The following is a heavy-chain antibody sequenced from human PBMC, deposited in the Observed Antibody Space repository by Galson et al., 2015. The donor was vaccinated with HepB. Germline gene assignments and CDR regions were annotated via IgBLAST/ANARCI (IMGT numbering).Heavy chain of an antibody. Sequence: EWIGYIYYSGSTNYNPSLKSRVTISVDTSKNQFSLKLSSVTAADTAVYYCASLNSLTPMDYYYGMDVWGQGTTVTVSS. V-gene: IGHV4-59*01. CDR3: ASLNSLTPMDYYYGMDV. CDR2: IYYSGST. J-gene: IGHJ6*02. D-gene: IGHD3-10*01.